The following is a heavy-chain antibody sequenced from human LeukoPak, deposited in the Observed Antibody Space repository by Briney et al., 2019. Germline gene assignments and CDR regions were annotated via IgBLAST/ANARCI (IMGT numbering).Heavy chain of an antibody. Sequence: ASVKVSCKASGYTFTGYYMHWVRQAPGQGLEWMGWINPNSGGTNYAQKFQGRVTMTRDTSISTAYMELSRLRSDDTAVYYCARDSPHYYGSGSYPKGMDVWGKGTTVTISS. CDR3: ARDSPHYYGSGSYPKGMDV. CDR1: GYTFTGYY. D-gene: IGHD3-10*01. V-gene: IGHV1-2*02. J-gene: IGHJ6*04. CDR2: INPNSGGT.